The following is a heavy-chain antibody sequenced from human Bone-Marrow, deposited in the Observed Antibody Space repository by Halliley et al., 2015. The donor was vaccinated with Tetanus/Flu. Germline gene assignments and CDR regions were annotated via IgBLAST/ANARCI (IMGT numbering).Heavy chain of an antibody. CDR2: ISYTGST. CDR3: AKNGVNSAGGAEFFQH. J-gene: IGHJ1*01. Sequence: GLVKPSETLSLTCNVSGGSVRSHYWSWIRQPPGKRLEWIGYISYTGSTNYNPSLKSRVTISVNTSKNQFSLKVNSVTAADTAIHYCAKNGVNSAGGAEFFQHWGLGTLVTVSS. V-gene: IGHV4-59*02. D-gene: IGHD3-10*01. CDR1: GGSVRSHY.